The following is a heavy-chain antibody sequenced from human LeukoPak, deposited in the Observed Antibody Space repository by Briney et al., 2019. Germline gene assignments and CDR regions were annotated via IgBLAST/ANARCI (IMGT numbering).Heavy chain of an antibody. J-gene: IGHJ4*02. CDR2: ISGSGGST. Sequence: GGTLRLSCAASGFTFSSYGMSWVRQAPGKGLEWVSAISGSGGSTYYADSVKGRFTISRDNSKNTLYLQMNSLRAEDTAVYYCAKASGTAVYSSSWYRFDYWGQGTLVTVSS. V-gene: IGHV3-23*01. CDR3: AKASGTAVYSSSWYRFDY. CDR1: GFTFSSYG. D-gene: IGHD6-13*01.